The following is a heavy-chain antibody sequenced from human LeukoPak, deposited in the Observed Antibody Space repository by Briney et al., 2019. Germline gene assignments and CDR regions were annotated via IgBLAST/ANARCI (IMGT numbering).Heavy chain of an antibody. D-gene: IGHD6-13*01. J-gene: IGHJ4*02. CDR2: ISSSSSYI. Sequence: GGSLRLSCAASGFTFSSYWMSWVRQAPGKGLEWVSSISSSSSYIYYADSVKGRFTISRDNAKNSLYLQMNSLRADDTAVYYCARDRGSSSDFDYWGQGTLVTVSS. V-gene: IGHV3-21*01. CDR1: GFTFSSYW. CDR3: ARDRGSSSDFDY.